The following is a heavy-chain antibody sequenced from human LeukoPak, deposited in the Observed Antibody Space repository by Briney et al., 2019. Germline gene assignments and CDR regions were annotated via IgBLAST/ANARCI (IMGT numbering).Heavy chain of an antibody. D-gene: IGHD2-2*01. J-gene: IGHJ3*02. V-gene: IGHV3-9*01. CDR2: ISWNSGSI. CDR3: AKDIHLGYCSSTSCFGAFDI. CDR1: GFTFDDYA. Sequence: PAGRSLRLSCAASGFTFDDYAMHWVRHAPGKGLEGVSGISWNSGSIGYADSVKGRFTISRDNAKNSLYLQMNSLRAEDTALYYCAKDIHLGYCSSTSCFGAFDIWGQGTMVTVSS.